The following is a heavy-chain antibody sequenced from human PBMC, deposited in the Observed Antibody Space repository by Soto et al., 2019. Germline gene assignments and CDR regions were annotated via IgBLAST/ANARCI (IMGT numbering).Heavy chain of an antibody. J-gene: IGHJ4*02. V-gene: IGHV3-33*06. CDR1: GFTFSDYG. CDR2: IWFDGSNK. CDR3: AKGLYSGSYFDY. D-gene: IGHD1-26*01. Sequence: GWSLRLSCAASGFTFSDYGMHWVRQAPGKGLEWVAVIWFDGSNKYYADSVKGQFTISRDNSKNTLYLQMNSLRAEDTAVYYCAKGLYSGSYFDYWGQGTLVTVSS.